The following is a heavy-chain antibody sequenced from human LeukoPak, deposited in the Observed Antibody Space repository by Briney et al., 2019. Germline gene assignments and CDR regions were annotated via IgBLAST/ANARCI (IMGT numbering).Heavy chain of an antibody. CDR3: ARGPWEDIVVVPAAMGAWWFDP. CDR1: GYTFTGYY. J-gene: IGHJ5*02. CDR2: INPNSGGT. Sequence: ASVKVSCKASGYTFTGYYMHWVRQAPGQGLEWMGWINPNSGGTNYAQKFQGRVTMTRDTSISTAYMELSRLRSDDTAVYYCARGPWEDIVVVPAAMGAWWFDPWGQGTLVTVSS. V-gene: IGHV1-2*02. D-gene: IGHD2-2*01.